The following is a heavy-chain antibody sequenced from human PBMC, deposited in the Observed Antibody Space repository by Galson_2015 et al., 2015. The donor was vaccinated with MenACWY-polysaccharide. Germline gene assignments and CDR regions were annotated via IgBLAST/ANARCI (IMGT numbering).Heavy chain of an antibody. CDR1: GFTFSDTA. J-gene: IGHJ4*02. V-gene: IGHV3-23*01. D-gene: IGHD5-24*01. Sequence: SLRLSCAASGFTFSDTAMGWVRQAPGKGLEWAAAIPGSAACTFYADSVKGRFTISRDNSNNMLYLQMNSLTVEDTAIYYCGKGKLGDSRDWGQGTLVTVSS. CDR2: IPGSAACT. CDR3: GKGKLGDSRD.